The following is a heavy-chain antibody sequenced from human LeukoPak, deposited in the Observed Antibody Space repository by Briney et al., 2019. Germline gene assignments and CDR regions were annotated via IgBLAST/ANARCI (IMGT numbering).Heavy chain of an antibody. CDR2: INHSGNT. J-gene: IGHJ4*02. Sequence: PSETLSLTCAAYGGSFSGYYWNWIRQPPEKGLEWIGEINHSGNTNYNPSLKSRVTISVDTSKNQFSLQLRSVTAADTAVYYCARDRYYEPLDYWGQGTLVTVST. CDR1: GGSFSGYY. CDR3: ARDRYYEPLDY. V-gene: IGHV4-34*01. D-gene: IGHD3-22*01.